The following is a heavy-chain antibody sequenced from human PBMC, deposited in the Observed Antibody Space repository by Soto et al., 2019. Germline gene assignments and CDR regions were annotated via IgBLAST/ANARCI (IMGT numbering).Heavy chain of an antibody. V-gene: IGHV5-51*01. CDR3: ASSYYYDSSGYYEGGAFDI. D-gene: IGHD3-22*01. J-gene: IGHJ3*02. CDR2: IYPGDSDT. Sequence: GESLNISCKGYGYSFTSYWIGWLREILGKGLERMGIIYPGDSDTRYSPSFQGQVTISADKSISTAYLQWSSLKASDTAMYYCASSYYYDSSGYYEGGAFDIWGQGTMVTVSS. CDR1: GYSFTSYW.